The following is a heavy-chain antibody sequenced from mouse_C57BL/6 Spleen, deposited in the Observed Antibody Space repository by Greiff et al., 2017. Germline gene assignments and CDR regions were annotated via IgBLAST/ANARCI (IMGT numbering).Heavy chain of an antibody. CDR3: ARFDGYNAMEY. J-gene: IGHJ4*01. D-gene: IGHD2-3*01. Sequence: EVKLVESGGGLVKPGGSLKLSCAASGFTFSDYGMHWVRQAPEKGLEWVAYISSGSSPIYYADTVKGLFTIYRDNAKNTLFRQMTSLRSEDTAMYYCARFDGYNAMEYWGQGTSVTVSS. V-gene: IGHV5-17*01. CDR1: GFTFSDYG. CDR2: ISSGSSPI.